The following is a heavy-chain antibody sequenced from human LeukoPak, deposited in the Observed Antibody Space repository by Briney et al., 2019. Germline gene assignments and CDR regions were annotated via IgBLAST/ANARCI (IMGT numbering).Heavy chain of an antibody. J-gene: IGHJ4*02. D-gene: IGHD3-22*01. V-gene: IGHV3-23*01. Sequence: GSLRLSCAASGFTFSSYAMTWVRQAPGKGLEWVSGISGSGGSTYYADSVKGRFTISRDNSKNTLYLHMNSLRAEDTAVYYCAKDTYYYDPGYWGQGTLVTVSS. CDR1: GFTFSSYA. CDR3: AKDTYYYDPGY. CDR2: ISGSGGST.